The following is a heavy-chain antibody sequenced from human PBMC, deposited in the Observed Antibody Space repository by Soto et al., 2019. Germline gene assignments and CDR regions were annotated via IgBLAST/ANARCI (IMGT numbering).Heavy chain of an antibody. D-gene: IGHD4-17*01. CDR3: AQRRPLYGDWGGGYFDY. J-gene: IGHJ4*02. V-gene: IGHV2-5*02. Sequence: QITLKESGPTLVKPTQTLTLTCSFSGFSLSTSGEGMGWIRQPPGKALEWLALIYWDDDKRYSPSLKSRLTLTQDPPKNQVVLTLTNMDPLDTATYYLAQRRPLYGDWGGGYFDYWGQGTLVTVSS. CDR2: IYWDDDK. CDR1: GFSLSTSGEG.